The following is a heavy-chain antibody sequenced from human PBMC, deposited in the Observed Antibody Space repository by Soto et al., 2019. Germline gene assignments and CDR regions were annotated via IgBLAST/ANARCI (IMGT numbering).Heavy chain of an antibody. CDR1: GFTVSSNY. J-gene: IGHJ3*02. D-gene: IGHD6-13*01. CDR3: ARESQSYSSPHDAFDI. CDR2: IYSGGST. Sequence: PGGSLRLSCAASGFTVSSNYMSWVRQAPGKGLEWVSVIYSGGSTYYADSVKGRFTISRDNSKNTLYLQMNSLRAEDTAVYYCARESQSYSSPHDAFDIWGQGTMVTVSS. V-gene: IGHV3-66*01.